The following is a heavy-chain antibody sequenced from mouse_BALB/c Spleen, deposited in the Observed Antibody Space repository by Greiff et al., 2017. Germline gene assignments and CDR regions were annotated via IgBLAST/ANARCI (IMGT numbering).Heavy chain of an antibody. V-gene: IGHV3-2*02. J-gene: IGHJ4*01. D-gene: IGHD2-2*01. CDR2: ISYSGST. CDR3: ARKGYDVGYYAMDY. Sequence: EVKLVESGPGLVKPSQSLSLTCTVTGYSITSDYAWNWIRQFPGNKLEWMGYISYSGSTSYNPSLKSRISITRDTSKNQFFLQLNSVTTEDTATYYCARKGYDVGYYAMDYWGQGTSVTVSS. CDR1: GYSITSDYA.